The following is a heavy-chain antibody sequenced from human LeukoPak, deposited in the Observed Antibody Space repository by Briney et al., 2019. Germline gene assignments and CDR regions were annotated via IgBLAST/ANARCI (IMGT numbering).Heavy chain of an antibody. V-gene: IGHV3-30*02. CDR2: IRYDGSNT. D-gene: IGHD6-19*01. Sequence: GGSLRLSCAASGFNFSNYGMHWVRQAPGKGLEWVAFIRYDGSNTYYADSVRGRFTFSRDNPEDTLYLQMNSLRAEDTAVYYCAKDLISITMAGNAGNYWGQGTLVTVSS. CDR3: AKDLISITMAGNAGNY. J-gene: IGHJ4*02. CDR1: GFNFSNYG.